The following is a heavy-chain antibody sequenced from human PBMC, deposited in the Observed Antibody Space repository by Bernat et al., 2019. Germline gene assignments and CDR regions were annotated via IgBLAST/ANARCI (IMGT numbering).Heavy chain of an antibody. V-gene: IGHV4-39*01. CDR3: ARHYFDLSVPHRFQY. D-gene: IGHD3-22*01. CDR2: IFRSGST. Sequence: QLQLQESGPGLVKPWETLSLTCTVSGDSISSSGYYWGWIRQPPRKGLEWVATIFRSGSTFYNPSLKSRATISVDTSKNQFSLRLRSVTAADTAVYYCARHYFDLSVPHRFQYWGQCTLVSVS. J-gene: IGHJ1*01. CDR1: GDSISSSGYY.